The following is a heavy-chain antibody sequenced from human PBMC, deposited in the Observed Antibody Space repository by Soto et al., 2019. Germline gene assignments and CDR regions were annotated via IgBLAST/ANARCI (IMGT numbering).Heavy chain of an antibody. J-gene: IGHJ5*02. D-gene: IGHD1-1*01. CDR1: CGTISSGGYR. V-gene: IGHV4-30-4*08. Sequence: TLCLPCTVSCGTISSGGYRRSLNRPPPGKGLEWIGYIYYSGSTYYNPSLKSRVTISVDTSKNQFSLKLSSVTAADTAVYYCARGMGLQHTGDNWFDPWGQGTLVTVSS. CDR3: ARGMGLQHTGDNWFDP. CDR2: IYYSGST.